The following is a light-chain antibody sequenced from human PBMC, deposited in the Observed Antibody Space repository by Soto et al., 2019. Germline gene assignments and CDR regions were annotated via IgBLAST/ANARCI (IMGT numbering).Light chain of an antibody. J-gene: IGKJ1*01. CDR3: LQESIYIWK. V-gene: IGKV1-6*01. Sequence: AIQMTQSPSSLSASVGDRITITCRTSQDIRNALGWFQQKPGKAPKLLIYAASTLKSGVPPRFSGSASGTDFTLTISGLQPEDCVTHQRLQESIYIWKFVQGNKLDIK. CDR2: AAS. CDR1: QDIRNA.